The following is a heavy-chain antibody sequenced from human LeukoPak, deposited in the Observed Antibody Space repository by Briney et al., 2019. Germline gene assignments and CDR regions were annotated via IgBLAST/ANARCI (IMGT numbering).Heavy chain of an antibody. J-gene: IGHJ6*03. CDR2: IYYSGST. CDR1: GGSISSSSYY. D-gene: IGHD2-15*01. V-gene: IGHV4-39*01. Sequence: MSSETLSLTCTVSGGSISSSSYYWGWIRQPPGKGLEWIGSIYYSGSTYCNPSLKSRVTISVDTSKNQFSLKLSSVTAADTAVYYCARLLWYYYYMDVWGKGTTVTVSS. CDR3: ARLLWYYYYMDV.